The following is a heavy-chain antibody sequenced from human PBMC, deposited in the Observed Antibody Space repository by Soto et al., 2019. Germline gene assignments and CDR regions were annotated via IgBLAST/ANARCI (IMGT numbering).Heavy chain of an antibody. CDR1: GYTFTSYG. Sequence: ASVKVSCKASGYTFTSYGISWVRQALGQGLEWMGWISAYNGNTNYAQKLQGRVTMTTDTSTSTAYMELRSLRSDDTAVYYCARDHAAAGPYYFDYWGQGTLVTVSS. J-gene: IGHJ4*02. V-gene: IGHV1-18*01. CDR2: ISAYNGNT. CDR3: ARDHAAAGPYYFDY. D-gene: IGHD6-13*01.